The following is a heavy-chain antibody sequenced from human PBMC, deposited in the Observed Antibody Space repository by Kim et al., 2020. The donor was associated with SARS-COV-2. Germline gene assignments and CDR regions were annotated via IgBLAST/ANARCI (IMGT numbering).Heavy chain of an antibody. V-gene: IGHV3-74*01. CDR3: ARVPHYDSSGYYFDQ. D-gene: IGHD3-22*01. Sequence: ADSVEGRFTISRDNRKNPLYLEMSNLRVEDTAFYYCARVPHYDSSGYYFDQWGQGTLVSVSS. J-gene: IGHJ4*02.